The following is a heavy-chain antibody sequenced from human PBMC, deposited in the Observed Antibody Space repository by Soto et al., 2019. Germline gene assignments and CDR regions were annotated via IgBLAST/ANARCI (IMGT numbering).Heavy chain of an antibody. CDR3: AKSSQCSSTSCYPGLGHGWFDS. V-gene: IGHV3-23*01. D-gene: IGHD2-2*01. J-gene: IGHJ5*01. CDR2: ISGSGGST. CDR1: GFTFSSYA. Sequence: EVQLLESGGGLVQPGGSLRLSCAASGFTFSSYAMSWVRQAPGKGLEWVSAISGSGGSTYYADSVKGRFTISRDNSKNTLYLQMSSRRAEDTAVYYCAKSSQCSSTSCYPGLGHGWFDSWGQGTLVIFSS.